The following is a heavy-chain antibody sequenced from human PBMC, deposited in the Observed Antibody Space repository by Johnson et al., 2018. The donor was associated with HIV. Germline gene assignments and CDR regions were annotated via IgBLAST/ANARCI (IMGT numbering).Heavy chain of an antibody. CDR3: AKGEAQEGWIQLQLYALDF. Sequence: VQLVESGGGFVQPGGSLRLSCVVSGFTVSSNYMSWVRQAPGKGLEWVSGINWNGGSTGYADSVKGRFTISRDNAKNSLYLQMNSLRPDDSALYYGAKGEAQEGWIQLQLYALDFWGQGTMVTVSS. CDR1: GFTVSSNY. V-gene: IGHV3-20*04. J-gene: IGHJ3*01. D-gene: IGHD1-1*01. CDR2: INWNGGST.